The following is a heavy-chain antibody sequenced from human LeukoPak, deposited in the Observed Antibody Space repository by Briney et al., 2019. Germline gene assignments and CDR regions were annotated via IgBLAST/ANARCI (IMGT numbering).Heavy chain of an antibody. D-gene: IGHD3-22*01. V-gene: IGHV4-4*07. Sequence: SETLSLTCTVSGGSISSYYWTWIRQPAGKGLEWIGRIYSSGSTNYNPSLKSRVTMSVDTSKNQFSLKLSSVTAADTAVYYCATPRPYYYDSSGYYPPDAFDIWGQGTMVTVSS. CDR3: ATPRPYYYDSSGYYPPDAFDI. CDR1: GGSISSYY. J-gene: IGHJ3*02. CDR2: IYSSGST.